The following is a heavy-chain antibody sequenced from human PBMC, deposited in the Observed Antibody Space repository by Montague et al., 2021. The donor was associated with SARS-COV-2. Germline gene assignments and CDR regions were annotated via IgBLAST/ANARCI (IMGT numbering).Heavy chain of an antibody. CDR1: GFTVSRNY. D-gene: IGHD1-26*01. CDR2: IFGGGST. V-gene: IGHV3-66*01. J-gene: IGHJ6*02. CDR3: AKGGTSYFYGMDV. Sequence: SLRLSCAASGFTVSRNYMGWVRQAPGKGLEWVSVIFGGGSTNYADSVKGRFTISRDISQNTLYLQMNSLRAEDMAVYYCAKGGTSYFYGMDVWGRGTTVIVS.